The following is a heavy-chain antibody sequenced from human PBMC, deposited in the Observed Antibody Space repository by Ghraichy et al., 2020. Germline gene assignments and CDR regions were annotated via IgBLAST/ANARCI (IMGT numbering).Heavy chain of an antibody. CDR1: GFTFGDYD. CDR2: IRRKTYGGTT. J-gene: IGHJ4*02. V-gene: IGHV3-49*03. CDR3: TRGPGPFDY. Sequence: QTLSLTCATSGFTFGDYDMSWFRQAPGKGLEWVGFIRRKTYGGTTQYAASVEGRFTISRDDSKSIAYLQMNSLKNEDTAVYYCTRGPGPFDYWGQGTLVIVSS.